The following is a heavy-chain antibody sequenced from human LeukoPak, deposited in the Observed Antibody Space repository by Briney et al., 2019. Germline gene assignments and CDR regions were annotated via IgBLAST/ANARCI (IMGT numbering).Heavy chain of an antibody. V-gene: IGHV3-66*01. CDR1: GFTASNNC. CDR3: ARLIVSGSYDYFDF. J-gene: IGHJ4*02. CDR2: IFSDGST. Sequence: GGSLTLTCAASGFTASNNCLSSVRLAPGKGLEWVSVIFSDGSTYYADSVKGRITISRDNSKNSVYLQMNSLRAEDTAVYFCARLIVSGSYDYFDFYCQGTLVAVSS. D-gene: IGHD1-26*01.